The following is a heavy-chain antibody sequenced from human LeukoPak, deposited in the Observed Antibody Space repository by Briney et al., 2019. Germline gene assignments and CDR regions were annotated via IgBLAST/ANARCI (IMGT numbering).Heavy chain of an antibody. CDR3: TTAGGTWNYYYYAMDV. V-gene: IGHV3-23*01. CDR1: GFTFSSYA. CDR2: ISVGGGST. J-gene: IGHJ6*02. D-gene: IGHD1-1*01. Sequence: GGFLRLSCAASGFTFSSYAMSWVRQAPGKGLEWVSAISVGGGSTYYADSVKGRFTISRDNSKNTLYLQMNSLRAEDTAVYYCTTAGGTWNYYYYAMDVWGQGTTVTVSS.